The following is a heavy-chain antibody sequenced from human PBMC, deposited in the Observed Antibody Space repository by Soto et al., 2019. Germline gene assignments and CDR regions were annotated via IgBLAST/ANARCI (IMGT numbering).Heavy chain of an antibody. CDR1: GSTFTSYA. Sequence: QVQLVQSGAEVKKPGASVKVSCKASGSTFTSYAMHWVRQAPGQRLEWMGWINAGNGNTKHSQKFQGRVTITRDTSASTAYMELSSLRSEDTAVYYCARDVKLGIAVAGDAFDIWGQGTMVTVSS. CDR3: ARDVKLGIAVAGDAFDI. D-gene: IGHD6-19*01. CDR2: INAGNGNT. V-gene: IGHV1-3*01. J-gene: IGHJ3*02.